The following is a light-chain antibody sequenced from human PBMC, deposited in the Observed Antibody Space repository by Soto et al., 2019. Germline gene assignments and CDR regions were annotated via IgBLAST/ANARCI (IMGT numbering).Light chain of an antibody. CDR3: QQYNNWPIT. Sequence: IVLTQSPGTLSLSPGERGTLSCRASQSVSSGYLAWYQQKPGQAPRLLIYDASNRATGIPARFSGSGSGTEFTLTINSLQSEDFAVYYCQQYNNWPITFGQGTRLEIK. CDR1: QSVSSGY. V-gene: IGKV3D-15*01. CDR2: DAS. J-gene: IGKJ5*01.